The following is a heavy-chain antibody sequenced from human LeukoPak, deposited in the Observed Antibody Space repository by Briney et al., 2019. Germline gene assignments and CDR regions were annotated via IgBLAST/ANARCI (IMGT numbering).Heavy chain of an antibody. CDR2: IYYSGST. J-gene: IGHJ4*02. V-gene: IGHV4-31*03. D-gene: IGHD1-26*01. CDR1: GGSISSGDYY. Sequence: SQTLSLTCTVSGGSISSGDYYWIWIRQHPGKGLEWIGYIYYSGSTYYNPSLKSRVTISVDTSKNQFSLKLSSVTAADTAVYYCARSTRSGSYWGFDYWGQGSLVTVSS. CDR3: ARSTRSGSYWGFDY.